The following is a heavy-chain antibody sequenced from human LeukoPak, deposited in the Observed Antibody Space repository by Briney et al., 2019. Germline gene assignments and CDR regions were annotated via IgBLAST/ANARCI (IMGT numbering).Heavy chain of an antibody. Sequence: GGSLRLSCAASGFTFSSYGMPWVRQAPGKGLEWVAFMRSDGSNEYYTGSVKGRFTISRDNSKNALSLQMNSLRAEDTALYYCAKDRTKYCSGGTCYSSYSFDYWGQGTLVTVSS. CDR2: MRSDGSNE. D-gene: IGHD2-15*01. V-gene: IGHV3-30*02. CDR3: AKDRTKYCSGGTCYSSYSFDY. CDR1: GFTFSSYG. J-gene: IGHJ4*02.